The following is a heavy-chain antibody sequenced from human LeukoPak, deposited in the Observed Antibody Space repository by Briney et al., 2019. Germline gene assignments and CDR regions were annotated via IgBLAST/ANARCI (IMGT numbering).Heavy chain of an antibody. CDR2: IYPGDSDT. D-gene: IGHD1-26*01. CDR1: GYSFTSYW. Sequence: GESLKISCKGSGYSFTSYWIGWVRQMPGKGLEWMGIIYPGDSDTRYSPPFQGQVTISADKSISTAYLQWSSLKASDTAMYYCARGSYRLSYYYYYGMDVWGQGTTVTASS. CDR3: ARGSYRLSYYYYYGMDV. J-gene: IGHJ6*02. V-gene: IGHV5-51*01.